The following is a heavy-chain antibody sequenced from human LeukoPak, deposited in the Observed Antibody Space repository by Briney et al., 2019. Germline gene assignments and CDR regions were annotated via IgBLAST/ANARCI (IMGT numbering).Heavy chain of an antibody. CDR2: INHSGST. CDR3: ARSAMDIRLFDY. D-gene: IGHD5-12*01. V-gene: IGHV4-34*01. J-gene: IGHJ4*02. Sequence: KPSETLSLTCAVYGGSFSGYYWSWVRQPPGKGLEWIGEINHSGSTNYNPPLKSRVTISVDTSKNQFSLKLSSVTAADTAVYYCARSAMDIRLFDYWGQGTLVTVSS. CDR1: GGSFSGYY.